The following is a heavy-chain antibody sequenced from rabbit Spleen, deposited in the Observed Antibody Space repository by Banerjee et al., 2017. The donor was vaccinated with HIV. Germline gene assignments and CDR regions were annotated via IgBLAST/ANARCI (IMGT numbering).Heavy chain of an antibody. CDR3: ARDRGSGWDDAFDP. D-gene: IGHD4-1*01. Sequence: QLKETGGGLVQPGGSLTLSCKASGFTLSSYYMNWVRQAPGKGLEWIGYIDPVFGITYYANWVNGRFSISRENAQNTVFLQMTSLTAADTATYFCARDRGSGWDDAFDPWGQGTLVTVS. V-gene: IGHV1S7*01. CDR2: IDPVFGIT. CDR1: GFTLSSYY. J-gene: IGHJ2*01.